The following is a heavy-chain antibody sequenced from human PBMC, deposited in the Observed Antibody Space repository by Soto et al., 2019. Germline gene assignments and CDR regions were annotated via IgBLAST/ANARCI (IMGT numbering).Heavy chain of an antibody. V-gene: IGHV1-69*13. Sequence: GASVKVSFKASGGTFSSYAISWVRQAPGQGLEWMGGIIPIFGTANYAQKFQGRVTITADESTSTAYMELSSLRSEDTAVYYCARGGSYIAASLLDYWGQGTLVTVS. CDR2: IIPIFGTA. CDR1: GGTFSSYA. CDR3: ARGGSYIAASLLDY. J-gene: IGHJ4*02. D-gene: IGHD6-6*01.